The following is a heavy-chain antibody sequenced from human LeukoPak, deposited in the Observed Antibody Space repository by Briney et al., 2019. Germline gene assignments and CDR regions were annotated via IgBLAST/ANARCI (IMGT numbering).Heavy chain of an antibody. D-gene: IGHD3-22*01. CDR1: GGTFSSYA. J-gene: IGHJ6*03. Sequence: SSVKVSCKASGGTFSSYAISWVRQAPGQGLEWMGGIIPIFGTANYAQKFQGRVTITTDESTSTAYMELSSLRSEDTAVYYCARVGAVITPYYYYYYHMDVWGKGTTVTVSS. CDR3: ARVGAVITPYYYYYYHMDV. V-gene: IGHV1-69*05. CDR2: IIPIFGTA.